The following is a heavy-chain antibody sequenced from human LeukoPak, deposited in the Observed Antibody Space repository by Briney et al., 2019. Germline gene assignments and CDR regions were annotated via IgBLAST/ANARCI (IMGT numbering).Heavy chain of an antibody. D-gene: IGHD4-17*01. V-gene: IGHV3-9*01. J-gene: IGHJ3*02. CDR3: AKEVYGDDAFDI. CDR1: GFTFDDYA. Sequence: GRSLRLSCAASGFTFDDYAMHWVRQAPGKGLEWVSGISWNSGSIGYADSVKGRFTISRDNGKNSLYLQMNSLRAEDTALYYCAKEVYGDDAFDIWGQGTMVTVSS. CDR2: ISWNSGSI.